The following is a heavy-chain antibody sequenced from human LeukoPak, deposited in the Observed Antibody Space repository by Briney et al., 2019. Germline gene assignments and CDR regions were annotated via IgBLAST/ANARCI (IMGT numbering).Heavy chain of an antibody. V-gene: IGHV3-30*02. D-gene: IGHD6-13*01. CDR2: IRYDGRNK. CDR1: GLTFSNYG. CDR3: AKARRWSSNKFDY. Sequence: GGSLRLSCAAAGLTFSNYGMHWVRQAPGKGLQWVAYIRYDGRNKYSADSVKGRFTIYRDNSKSTLYLQMNSLRPEDTAVYYCAKARRWSSNKFDYWGQGTLVTVSS. J-gene: IGHJ4*02.